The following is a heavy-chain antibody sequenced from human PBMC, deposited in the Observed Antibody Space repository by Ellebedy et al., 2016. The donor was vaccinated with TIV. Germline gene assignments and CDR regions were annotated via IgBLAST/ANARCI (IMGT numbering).Heavy chain of an antibody. Sequence: PGGSLRLSCAASGFTVSGDYMNWVRQAPGKGLEWVSYISSSGSPIQYADSVKGRFSISRDNVKNSLYMQMNSLRDEDTAVYYCARDENYGAEVIDYWGQGTLVTVSS. D-gene: IGHD4-17*01. CDR3: ARDENYGAEVIDY. V-gene: IGHV3-48*02. J-gene: IGHJ4*02. CDR2: ISSSGSPI. CDR1: GFTVSGDY.